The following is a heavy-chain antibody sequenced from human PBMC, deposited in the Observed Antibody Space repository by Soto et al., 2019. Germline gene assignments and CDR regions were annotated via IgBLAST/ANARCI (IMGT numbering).Heavy chain of an antibody. CDR2: IKSKAYGGTT. D-gene: IGHD3-10*01. CDR3: TVDWGSGDC. CDR1: GFTFTNAW. Sequence: EVQLVNSGGGFVKPGGSLRLACEASGFTFTNAWMSWVRQAPGKGLEWVGLIKSKAYGGTTDYAAPVKGRFTISRDDAKSTLYLHLSSLKIEDTAVYYCTVDWGSGDCWGQGTLVTVSS. J-gene: IGHJ4*02. V-gene: IGHV3-15*01.